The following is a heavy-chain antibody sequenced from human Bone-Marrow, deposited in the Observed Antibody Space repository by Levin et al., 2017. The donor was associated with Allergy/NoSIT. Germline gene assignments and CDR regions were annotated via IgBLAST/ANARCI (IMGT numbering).Heavy chain of an antibody. CDR1: GFTFSSYG. Sequence: GGSLRLSCAASGFTFSSYGMHWVRQAPGKGLEWVAVIWYDGSNKYYADSVKGRFTISRDNSKNTLYLQMNSLRAEDTAVYYCARVPSGSYFLMDYWGQGTLVTVSS. J-gene: IGHJ4*02. V-gene: IGHV3-33*01. CDR3: ARVPSGSYFLMDY. D-gene: IGHD1-26*01. CDR2: IWYDGSNK.